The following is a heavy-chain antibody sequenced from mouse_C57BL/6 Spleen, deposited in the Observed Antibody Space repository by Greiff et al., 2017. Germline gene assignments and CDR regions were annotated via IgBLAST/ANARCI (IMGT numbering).Heavy chain of an antibody. J-gene: IGHJ4*01. CDR3: ATGGDYDFDY. CDR2: IYPGSGNT. CDR1: GYTFTDYY. V-gene: IGHV1-76*01. Sequence: QVQLQQSGAELVRPGASVKLSCKASGYTFTDYYINWVKQRPGQGLEWIARIYPGSGNTYYNEKFKGKVTLTAEKSSSTAYMQLSSLTSEDSAVYFCATGGDYDFDYWGQGTSVTGSS. D-gene: IGHD2-4*01.